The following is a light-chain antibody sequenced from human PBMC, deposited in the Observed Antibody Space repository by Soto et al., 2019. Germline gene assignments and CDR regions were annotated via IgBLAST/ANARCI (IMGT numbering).Light chain of an antibody. J-gene: IGKJ2*01. CDR2: GAS. V-gene: IGKV3-20*01. CDR3: QQYGRSPLMYT. CDR1: QSVSSSY. Sequence: EIVLTQSPGTLSLSPGERATLSCRASQSVSSSYLAWYQQKPGQAPRLLIYGASSRATGIPDRFSGSGSGTDFTLTISRLEREDFAVYYCQQYGRSPLMYTFGQGTKLEIK.